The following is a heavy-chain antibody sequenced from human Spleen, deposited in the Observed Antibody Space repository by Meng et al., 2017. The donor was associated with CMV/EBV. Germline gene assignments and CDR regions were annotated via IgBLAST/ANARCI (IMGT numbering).Heavy chain of an antibody. CDR3: AKGGGSYWFDY. J-gene: IGHJ4*02. CDR2: ISSSGGST. CDR1: GFTFRSYA. D-gene: IGHD1-26*01. V-gene: IGHV3-23*01. Sequence: GESLKISCEASGFTFRSYAMSWVRQAPGKGLEWVSAISSSGGSTYYADSVKGRFTISRDNSKNTLYLQMNSLRAEDTAVYYCAKGGGSYWFDYWGQGTLVTVSS.